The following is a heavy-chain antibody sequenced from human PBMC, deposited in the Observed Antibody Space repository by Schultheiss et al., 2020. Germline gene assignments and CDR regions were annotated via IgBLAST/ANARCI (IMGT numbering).Heavy chain of an antibody. D-gene: IGHD1-26*01. J-gene: IGHJ5*02. CDR2: INHSGST. Sequence: SATLSLTCAVYGGSFSGYYWSWIRQPPGKGLEWIGEINHSGSTNYNPSLKSRVTISVDTSKNQFSLKLSSVTAADTAVYYCARGRELRPWHPWGQGTLVT. CDR3: ARGRELRPWHP. V-gene: IGHV4-34*01. CDR1: GGSFSGYY.